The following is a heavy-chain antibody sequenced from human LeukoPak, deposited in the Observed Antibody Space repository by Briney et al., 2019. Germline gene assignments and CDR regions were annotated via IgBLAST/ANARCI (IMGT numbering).Heavy chain of an antibody. D-gene: IGHD6-19*01. CDR1: GYTFTGYY. Sequence: VASVKVSCKASGYTFTGYYMHWVRQAPGQGLEWMGWINPNSGGTNYGQKFQGWVTMTRDTSISTAYMELSRLRSDDTAVYYCARGDSSGWYGDYWGQGTLVTVSS. V-gene: IGHV1-2*04. CDR2: INPNSGGT. CDR3: ARGDSSGWYGDY. J-gene: IGHJ4*02.